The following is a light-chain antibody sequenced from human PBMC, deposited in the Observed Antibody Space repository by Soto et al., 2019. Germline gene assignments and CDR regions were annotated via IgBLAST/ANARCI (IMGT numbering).Light chain of an antibody. V-gene: IGLV2-14*01. Sequence: QSALTQPASVSGSPGQSITISCTGTSSDVGGYNYVSWYQQHPGKAPKLMIYDVSNRPSGVSNRFSGSKSGNTASLTISGLXAXXXXDYYCSSYTSSSTFVVFGGGTKLTVL. J-gene: IGLJ2*01. CDR3: SSYTSSSTFVV. CDR1: SSDVGGYNY. CDR2: DVS.